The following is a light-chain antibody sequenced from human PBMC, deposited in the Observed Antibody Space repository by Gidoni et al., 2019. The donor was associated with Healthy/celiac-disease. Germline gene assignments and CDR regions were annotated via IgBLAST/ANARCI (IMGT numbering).Light chain of an antibody. J-gene: IGLJ2*01. Sequence: QSVLTQPPSASGPPGQRVTISCSGSSSNVGSNYVYWYQQLPGTAPKLLIYRNNQQPSGVPDRFSGSKSGTSASLGISGLRSEDEADYYCAAWDDSLSALFGGGTKLTVL. V-gene: IGLV1-47*01. CDR3: AAWDDSLSAL. CDR1: SSNVGSNY. CDR2: RNN.